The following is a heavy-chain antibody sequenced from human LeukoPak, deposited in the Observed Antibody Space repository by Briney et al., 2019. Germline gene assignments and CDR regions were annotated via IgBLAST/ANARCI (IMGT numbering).Heavy chain of an antibody. CDR2: IIPIFGTA. Sequence: SVKVSCKASGGTFSSYAISWVRRAPGQGLEWMGGIIPIFGTANYAQKFQGRVTITADESTSTAYMELSSLRSEDTAVYYCARNGAAYCGGDCYSWGDYYYYGMDVWGQGTTVTVSS. V-gene: IGHV1-69*13. CDR3: ARNGAAYCGGDCYSWGDYYYYGMDV. D-gene: IGHD2-21*02. J-gene: IGHJ6*02. CDR1: GGTFSSYA.